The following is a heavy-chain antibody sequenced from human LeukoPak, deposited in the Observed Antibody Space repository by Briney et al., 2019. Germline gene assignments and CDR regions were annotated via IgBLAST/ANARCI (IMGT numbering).Heavy chain of an antibody. J-gene: IGHJ4*02. CDR1: GFTFDDYA. V-gene: IGHV3-9*03. CDR3: ARGLVGAAVEGLCDY. Sequence: AGGSLRLSCAASGFTFDDYAMHWVRQAPGKGVDWVSGISWNSGSIGYADSVKGRFTISRDNAKNSLYLQMNSLRSEDMAFYYCARGLVGAAVEGLCDYWGQGTLVTVSS. D-gene: IGHD2-21*01. CDR2: ISWNSGSI.